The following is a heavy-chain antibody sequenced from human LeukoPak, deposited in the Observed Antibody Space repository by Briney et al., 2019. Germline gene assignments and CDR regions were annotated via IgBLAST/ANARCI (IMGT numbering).Heavy chain of an antibody. CDR2: ISYRGST. CDR1: GGSISNTNYY. V-gene: IGHV4-39*01. CDR3: ASGTGIAAAGADY. J-gene: IGHJ4*02. Sequence: SETLSLTCTVSGGSISNTNYYWGWIRQPPGKGLEWIGSISYRGSTYYNPSLKSRVTGFVDTSENQFSLKLSSVTAADTAVYYCASGTGIAAAGADYWGQGTLVTVSS. D-gene: IGHD6-13*01.